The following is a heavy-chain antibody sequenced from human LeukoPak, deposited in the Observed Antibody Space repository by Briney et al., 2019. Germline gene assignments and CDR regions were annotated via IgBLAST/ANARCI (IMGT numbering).Heavy chain of an antibody. Sequence: ASVKVSCKVSGYTFTGYYMHWVRQAPGQGLEWMGWINPNSGGTNYAQKFQGRVTMTRDTSISTAYMELSRLRSDDTAVYYCVRDSAMVEGSFDYWGQGTLVTVSS. V-gene: IGHV1-2*02. CDR3: VRDSAMVEGSFDY. J-gene: IGHJ4*02. CDR2: INPNSGGT. D-gene: IGHD5-18*01. CDR1: GYTFTGYY.